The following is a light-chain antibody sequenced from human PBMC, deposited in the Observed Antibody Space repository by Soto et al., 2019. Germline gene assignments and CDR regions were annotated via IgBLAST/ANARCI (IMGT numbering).Light chain of an antibody. CDR3: QQYRNWPPLT. J-gene: IGKJ4*01. Sequence: EVVMTQSPATLSVSLGERATLSYRASQSVNSNLAWYQQKPGQAPRLLITGASVRATGVAARFSGSGFGTEFTLTISSVQSEDFGVYHCQQYRNWPPLTFGGGTKVEIK. V-gene: IGKV3-15*01. CDR1: QSVNSN. CDR2: GAS.